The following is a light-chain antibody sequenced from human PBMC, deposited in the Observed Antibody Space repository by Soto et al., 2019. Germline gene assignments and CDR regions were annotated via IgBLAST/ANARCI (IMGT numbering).Light chain of an antibody. Sequence: QSVLTQPRSVSGSPGQSVTISCTGTNSDVGTYNYVSWYQQHPGKAPKLIIYDVTKRPSGVPDRFSGSKYGNTASLIISGLQAADEAEYYCCCCSYAGSSSFRVLLGGGNQLTVL. J-gene: IGLJ2*01. V-gene: IGLV2-11*01. CDR3: CSYAGSSSFRVL. CDR2: DVT. CDR1: NSDVGTYNY.